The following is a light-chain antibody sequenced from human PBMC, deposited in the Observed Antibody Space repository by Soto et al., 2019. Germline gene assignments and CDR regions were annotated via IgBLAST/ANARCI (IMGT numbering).Light chain of an antibody. V-gene: IGLV2-14*03. J-gene: IGLJ2*01. CDR3: TSYTYNIPVV. CDR2: NVN. CDR1: TSDVGYYDY. Sequence: QSALTQPASVSGSLGQSITISCTGTTSDVGYYDYVSWYQQQPGKAPKLMIYNVNNRPSGVSNRFSGSKSGNTASLTISGLQAEDEADYYCTSYTYNIPVVFGGGTKLTVL.